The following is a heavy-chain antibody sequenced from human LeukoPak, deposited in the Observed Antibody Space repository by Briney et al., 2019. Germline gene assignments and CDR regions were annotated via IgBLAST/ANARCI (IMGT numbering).Heavy chain of an antibody. CDR2: INHSGST. CDR3: ARGRRWLPKVNWFDP. V-gene: IGHV4-34*01. J-gene: IGHJ5*02. D-gene: IGHD5-24*01. Sequence: SETLSLTCAVYGGSFSGYYWSWIRQPPGKGLEWIGEINHSGSTNYNPSLKSRATISVDTSKNQFSLKLSSVTAADTAVYYCARGRRWLPKVNWFDPWGQGTLVTVSS. CDR1: GGSFSGYY.